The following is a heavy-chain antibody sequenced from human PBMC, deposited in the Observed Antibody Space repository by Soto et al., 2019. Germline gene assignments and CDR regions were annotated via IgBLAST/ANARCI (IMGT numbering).Heavy chain of an antibody. Sequence: GGSLRLSCAASGFTFSNAWMSWVRQAPGKGLEWVGRIKSKTDGGTTDYAAPVKGRFTISRDDSKNTLYLQMNSLKTEDTAVYYCTTFRALYYDYIWGSYRPFDYWGQGTLVTVSS. CDR2: IKSKTDGGTT. V-gene: IGHV3-15*01. D-gene: IGHD3-16*02. CDR1: GFTFSNAW. CDR3: TTFRALYYDYIWGSYRPFDY. J-gene: IGHJ4*02.